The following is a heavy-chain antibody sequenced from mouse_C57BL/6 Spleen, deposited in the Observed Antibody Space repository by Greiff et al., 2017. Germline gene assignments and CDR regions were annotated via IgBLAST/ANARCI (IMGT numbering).Heavy chain of an antibody. CDR1: GFTFTDYY. V-gene: IGHV7-3*01. D-gene: IGHD1-1*01. CDR2: IRNKANGYTT. Sequence: EVKLVESGGGLVQPGGSLSLSCAASGFTFTDYYMSWVRQPPGKALEWLGFIRNKANGYTTEYSASVKGRFTISRDNSQSILYHQMNALRAEDSATYYCARSSSPFDYWGQGTTLTVSS. CDR3: ARSSSPFDY. J-gene: IGHJ2*01.